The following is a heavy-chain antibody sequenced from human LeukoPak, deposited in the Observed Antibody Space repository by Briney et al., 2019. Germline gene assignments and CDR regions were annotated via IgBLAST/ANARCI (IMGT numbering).Heavy chain of an antibody. D-gene: IGHD3-10*01. CDR2: INPNSGGT. Sequence: ASVKVSCKASGYTFTGYYMHWVRQAPGQGLEWMGWINPNSGGTNYAQKFQGRVTMTRDTSTSTAYMELRSLRSDDTAVYYCARSPSVRGVIIPLLDYWGQGTLVTVSS. CDR3: ARSPSVRGVIIPLLDY. CDR1: GYTFTGYY. J-gene: IGHJ4*02. V-gene: IGHV1-2*02.